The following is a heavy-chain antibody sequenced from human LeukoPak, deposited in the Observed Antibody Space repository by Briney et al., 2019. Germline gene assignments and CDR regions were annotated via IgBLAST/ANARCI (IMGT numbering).Heavy chain of an antibody. CDR2: ISGDGGST. J-gene: IGHJ6*02. V-gene: IGHV3-43*02. Sequence: GGSLRLSCAASGFTFDDYAMHWVRQAPGKGLDWVSLISGDGGSTYYADSVKGRFTISRDNSKNSLYLQMNSLRTEDTALYYCAKDVSGDRNAVYYYYYGMDVWGQGTTVTVSS. CDR1: GFTFDDYA. CDR3: AKDVSGDRNAVYYYYYGMDV. D-gene: IGHD2-21*02.